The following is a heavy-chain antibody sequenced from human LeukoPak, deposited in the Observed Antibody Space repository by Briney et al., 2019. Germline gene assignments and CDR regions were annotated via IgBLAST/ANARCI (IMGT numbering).Heavy chain of an antibody. D-gene: IGHD3-10*01. CDR1: GGSISSSSYY. Sequence: SETLSLTCTVSGGSISSSSYYWRWIRQPRGKGLEWIGSIYYSGSTYYNPSLKSRVTISVDTSKNQFSLKLSSVTAADTAVYYCARTPGWYTMVRGVSDYYYYYMDVWGKGTTVTVSS. V-gene: IGHV4-39*01. CDR2: IYYSGST. J-gene: IGHJ6*03. CDR3: ARTPGWYTMVRGVSDYYYYYMDV.